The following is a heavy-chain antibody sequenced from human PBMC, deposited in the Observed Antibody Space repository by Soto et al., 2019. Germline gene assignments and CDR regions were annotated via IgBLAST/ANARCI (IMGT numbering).Heavy chain of an antibody. CDR3: ARGVSVTLAVQGGAPDKNYFDS. J-gene: IGHJ4*02. D-gene: IGHD1-26*01. Sequence: SETLSLTCAVSGASFSGFYWSWIRQSPGKGLEWIGEIDHSGITNHNTALKSRATMSVDTSKNQFSLKLRSVTAADTAVYYCARGVSVTLAVQGGAPDKNYFDSWSQGTLVTVSS. V-gene: IGHV4-34*04. CDR1: GASFSGFY. CDR2: IDHSGIT.